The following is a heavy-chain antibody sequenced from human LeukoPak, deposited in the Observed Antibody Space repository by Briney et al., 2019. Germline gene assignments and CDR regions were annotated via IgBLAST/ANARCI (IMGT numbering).Heavy chain of an antibody. V-gene: IGHV4-39*01. CDR3: ARLITAFQAFDS. CDR2: IYYSGST. Sequence: SETLSLTCTVSGGSIGSTNYYWGWIRQPPGKGLEWIANIYYSGSTYYNPSLKSRVTISVDTSKNQFSLNLSSVTAADTAVYYCARLITAFQAFDSWGQGTLVTVSS. D-gene: IGHD3-16*01. J-gene: IGHJ4*02. CDR1: GGSIGSTNYY.